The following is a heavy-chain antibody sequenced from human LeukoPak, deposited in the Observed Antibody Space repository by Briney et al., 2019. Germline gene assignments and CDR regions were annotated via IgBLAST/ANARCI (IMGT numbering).Heavy chain of an antibody. D-gene: IGHD6-13*01. CDR1: GFTFSSYW. Sequence: PGGSLSLSCAASGFTFSSYWLSWVRQAPGKGLEWVANIKQDGSEKYYVDSVKGRFTISRDNAKNSLYLQMNSLRAEDTAVYYCARGTIAAAGYYYFDYRGRGTQVTVSS. V-gene: IGHV3-7*04. CDR2: IKQDGSEK. CDR3: ARGTIAAAGYYYFDY. J-gene: IGHJ4*02.